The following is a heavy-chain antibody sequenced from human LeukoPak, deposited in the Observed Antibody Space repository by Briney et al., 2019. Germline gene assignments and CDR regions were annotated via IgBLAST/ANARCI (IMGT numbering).Heavy chain of an antibody. V-gene: IGHV3-30-3*01. CDR2: ISYDGSNK. Sequence: GRSLRLSCAASGFTFSSYAMHWVRQAPGKGLEWVAVISYDGSNKYYADSVKGRFTISRDNSKNTLYLQMNSLRPEDTAVFYCARVRDSSTSWTSFDYWGQGTLVTVSS. CDR1: GFTFSSYA. CDR3: ARVRDSSTSWTSFDY. D-gene: IGHD6-13*01. J-gene: IGHJ4*02.